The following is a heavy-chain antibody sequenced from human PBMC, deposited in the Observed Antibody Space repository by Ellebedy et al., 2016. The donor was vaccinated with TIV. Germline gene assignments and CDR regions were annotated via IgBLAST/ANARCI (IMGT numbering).Heavy chain of an antibody. CDR1: GFTFSSYG. CDR2: IYHSGST. V-gene: IGHV4-38-2*01. CDR3: ARSHDYGDYRPWFDY. D-gene: IGHD4-17*01. Sequence: GSLRLSCAASGFTFSSYGMHWVRQPPGKGLEWIGSIYHSGSTYYNPSLKSRVTISVDTSKNQFSLKLSSVTAADTAVYYCARSHDYGDYRPWFDYWGQGTLVTVSS. J-gene: IGHJ4*02.